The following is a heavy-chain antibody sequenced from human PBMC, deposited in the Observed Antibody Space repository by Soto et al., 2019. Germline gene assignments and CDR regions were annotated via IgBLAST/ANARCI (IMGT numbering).Heavy chain of an antibody. CDR1: GGTFSSYA. CDR2: IIPIFGTA. CDR3: ARHITNFRYYYYAMDV. D-gene: IGHD2-8*01. Sequence: PVKVSCKASGGTFSSYAISWVRQAPGQGLEWMGGIIPIFGTANYAQKFQGRVTITADGSTGTAYMELRSLRSEDTAMYYCARHITNFRYYYYAMDVWGQGTTVTVSS. J-gene: IGHJ6*02. V-gene: IGHV1-69*13.